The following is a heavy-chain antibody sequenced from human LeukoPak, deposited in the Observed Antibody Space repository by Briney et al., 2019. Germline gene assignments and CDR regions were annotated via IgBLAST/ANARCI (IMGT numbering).Heavy chain of an antibody. Sequence: SETLSLTCTVSGGSISSYYWSWIRQPPGKGLEWIGYFYYSGGTNYNPSLKSRVTISVDTSKNQFSLKLSSVTAADTAVYYCATSAAGTVADAFDIWGQGTMVTVSS. CDR2: FYYSGGT. D-gene: IGHD6-13*01. V-gene: IGHV4-59*01. J-gene: IGHJ3*02. CDR3: ATSAAGTVADAFDI. CDR1: GGSISSYY.